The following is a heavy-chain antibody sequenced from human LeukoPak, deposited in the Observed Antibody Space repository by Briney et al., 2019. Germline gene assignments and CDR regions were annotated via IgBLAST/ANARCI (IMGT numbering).Heavy chain of an antibody. D-gene: IGHD3-22*01. V-gene: IGHV4-59*01. Sequence: SETLSLTCTVSGGSISSYYWSWIRQPPGKGLEWIGYIYYRGSANYNPSLKSRVTISVDTSKNQFSLKLSSVTAADTAVYYCARVTYYYDSSGYPQDYFDYWGQGTLVTVSS. CDR2: IYYRGSA. CDR1: GGSISSYY. J-gene: IGHJ4*02. CDR3: ARVTYYYDSSGYPQDYFDY.